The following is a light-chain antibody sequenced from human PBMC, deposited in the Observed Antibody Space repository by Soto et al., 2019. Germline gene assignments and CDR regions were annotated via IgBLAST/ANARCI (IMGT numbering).Light chain of an antibody. V-gene: IGKV3-20*01. CDR3: HQFCSARPRT. CDR2: AVS. J-gene: IGKJ1*01. Sequence: EIVLTQSPGTLSLSPGERATLSCRASQSVSSSSLAWYQHTSGQPPRLLIYAVSRTATGIPDRVSGSGSGTDFTLTISRREQEDVDVDYCHQFCSARPRTFGQGTKVDIK. CDR1: QSVSSSS.